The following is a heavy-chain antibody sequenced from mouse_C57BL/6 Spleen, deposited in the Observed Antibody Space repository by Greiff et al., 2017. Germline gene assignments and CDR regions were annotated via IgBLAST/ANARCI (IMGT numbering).Heavy chain of an antibody. V-gene: IGHV1-39*01. D-gene: IGHD1-1*01. CDR2: INPNYGTT. Sequence: EVQLVESGPELVKPGASVKISCKASGYSFTDYNMNWVKQSNGKSLEWIGVINPNYGTTSYNPKFKGKATLTVDQSSSTAYMQLNSLTSEDSAVYYCARPLYYGSSSFAMDYWGQGTSVTVSS. CDR1: GYSFTDYN. CDR3: ARPLYYGSSSFAMDY. J-gene: IGHJ4*01.